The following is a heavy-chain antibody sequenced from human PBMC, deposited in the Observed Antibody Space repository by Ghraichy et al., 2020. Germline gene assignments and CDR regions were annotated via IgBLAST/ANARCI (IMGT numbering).Heavy chain of an antibody. CDR2: ISYDGSNK. CDR3: ARDPAYPTPTYYFDY. D-gene: IGHD2-21*01. Sequence: GGSLRLSCAGSGFTFSSYAMHWVRQAPGKGLEWVAVISYDGSNKYYVDSVKGRFTISRDNSKNTLYLQMNSLRAEDTAVYYCARDPAYPTPTYYFDYWGQGTLVTVSS. V-gene: IGHV3-30*04. CDR1: GFTFSSYA. J-gene: IGHJ4*02.